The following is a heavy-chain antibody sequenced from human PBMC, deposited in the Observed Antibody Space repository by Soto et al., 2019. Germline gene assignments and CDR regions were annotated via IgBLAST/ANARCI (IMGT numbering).Heavy chain of an antibody. V-gene: IGHV3-23*01. Sequence: PGGSLRLSCVASGFTFSACAMSWVRQAPGKGLEWVSGIGGSGDDPDHADSVKGRFIISRDNFKNTLYLQMNSLRAEDTAVYYCAKESYNRRTDFDHWGQGTQVTVSS. CDR2: IGGSGDDP. CDR1: GFTFSACA. D-gene: IGHD3-10*01. J-gene: IGHJ4*02. CDR3: AKESYNRRTDFDH.